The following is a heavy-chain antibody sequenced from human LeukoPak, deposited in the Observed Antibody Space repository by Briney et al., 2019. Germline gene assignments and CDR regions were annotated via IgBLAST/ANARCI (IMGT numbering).Heavy chain of an antibody. D-gene: IGHD6-13*01. J-gene: IGHJ5*02. CDR3: ARKATAAGAGGWFDP. V-gene: IGHV4-28*01. CDR2: IHYNGNT. Sequence: PSETLPLTCAVSGYSITSTNWWGWVWQPPGKGLEWIGYIHYNGNTYYNPSLKSRVTMSVDTSKNQFSLKLSSVTAVDTAVYYCARKATAAGAGGWFDPWGQGTLVTVSS. CDR1: GYSITSTNW.